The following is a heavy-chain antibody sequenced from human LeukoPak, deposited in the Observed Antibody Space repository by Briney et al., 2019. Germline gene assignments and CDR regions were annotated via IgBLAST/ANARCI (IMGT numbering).Heavy chain of an antibody. J-gene: IGHJ5*02. CDR1: GGSFSGYY. D-gene: IGHD6-25*01. CDR2: INHSGST. CDR3: ARVLRRLRATKNWFDP. V-gene: IGHV4-34*01. Sequence: SETLSPTCAVYGGSFSGYYWSWIRQPPGKGLEWIGEINHSGSTNYNPSLKSRVTISVDTSKNQFSLKLSSVTAADTAVYYCARVLRRLRATKNWFDPWGQGTLVTVSS.